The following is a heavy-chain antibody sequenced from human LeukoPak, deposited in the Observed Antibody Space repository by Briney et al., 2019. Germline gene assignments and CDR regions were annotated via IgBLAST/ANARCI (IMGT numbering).Heavy chain of an antibody. CDR2: INNGGSTT. J-gene: IGHJ4*02. CDR3: ARRAPTRYFDY. Sequence: GGSLRLSCAASGFTFSSYWMHWVCQAPGKGLVWVSAINNGGSTTAYADSVKGRFTISRDNAKNTLYLQMNSLRAEDTAVYYCARRAPTRYFDYWGQGTLVTVSS. D-gene: IGHD5-24*01. CDR1: GFTFSSYW. V-gene: IGHV3-74*01.